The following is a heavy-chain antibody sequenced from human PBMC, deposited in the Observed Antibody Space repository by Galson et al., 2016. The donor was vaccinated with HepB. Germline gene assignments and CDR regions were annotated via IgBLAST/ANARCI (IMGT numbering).Heavy chain of an antibody. J-gene: IGHJ4*02. CDR2: IDNNGDT. D-gene: IGHD2/OR15-2a*01. Sequence: SETLSLTCTVSGDSLSPSYWNWIRQPPGKGLEWIGYIDNNGDTNYNPALTSRVTISVDTSKNQFSLEVNSVTAADTAVYFCARLLTKYCSSTGCQMYYFDHGGQGTLVTVSS. V-gene: IGHV4-59*01. CDR3: ARLLTKYCSSTGCQMYYFDH. CDR1: GDSLSPSY.